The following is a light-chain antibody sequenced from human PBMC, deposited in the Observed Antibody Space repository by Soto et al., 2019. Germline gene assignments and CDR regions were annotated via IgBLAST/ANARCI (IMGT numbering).Light chain of an antibody. Sequence: DIQMTQSPSTLSASVGDRVTITCRASQSISGWLAWYQQKPGKAPKLLIYKTSTLETGVPSRFSGSGSGTEFTLTIHSLQPDDFATYYCQQYNTYSPTFGPGTKQEIK. CDR1: QSISGW. CDR2: KTS. V-gene: IGKV1-5*03. CDR3: QQYNTYSPT. J-gene: IGKJ1*01.